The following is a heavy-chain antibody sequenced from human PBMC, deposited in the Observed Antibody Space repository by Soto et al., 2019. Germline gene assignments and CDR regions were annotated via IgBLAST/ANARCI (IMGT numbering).Heavy chain of an antibody. V-gene: IGHV4-4*07. Sequence: KPSETLSLTCTVSGGSISSYYWSWIRQPAGKGLEWIGRIYTSGSTNYNPSLKSRVTMSVDTSKNQFSLKLSSVTAADTAVYYCARDLGGADTAMVPYYYYGMDVWGQGTTVTVSS. J-gene: IGHJ6*02. D-gene: IGHD5-18*01. CDR3: ARDLGGADTAMVPYYYYGMDV. CDR2: IYTSGST. CDR1: GGSISSYY.